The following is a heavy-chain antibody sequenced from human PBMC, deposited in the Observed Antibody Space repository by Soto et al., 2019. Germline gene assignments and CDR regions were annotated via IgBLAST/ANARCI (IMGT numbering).Heavy chain of an antibody. CDR3: ARDRGLRYYYDSSGYYSLGYFDY. J-gene: IGHJ4*02. CDR2: ISSSGSTI. Sequence: GGSLRLSCAASGFTFSSYEMNWVRQAPGKGLEWVSYISSSGSTIYYADSVKGRFTISRDNAKNSLYLQMNSLRAEDTAVYYCARDRGLRYYYDSSGYYSLGYFDYWGQGTLVTVSS. CDR1: GFTFSSYE. V-gene: IGHV3-48*03. D-gene: IGHD3-22*01.